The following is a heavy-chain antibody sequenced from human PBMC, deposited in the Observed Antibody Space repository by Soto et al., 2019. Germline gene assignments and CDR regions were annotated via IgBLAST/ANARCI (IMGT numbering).Heavy chain of an antibody. J-gene: IGHJ4*02. CDR2: IYYSGST. V-gene: IGHV4-39*07. CDR1: GGSISSDSYY. Sequence: PSETLYLTCTVSGGSISSDSYYWGWIRQPPGKGLEWIGTIYYSGSTYYNPSLKSRVTILVDTSKNQFSLKLSSVTAADTAVYYCARGHPKFGYWGQGTLVTVSS. CDR3: ARGHPKFGY.